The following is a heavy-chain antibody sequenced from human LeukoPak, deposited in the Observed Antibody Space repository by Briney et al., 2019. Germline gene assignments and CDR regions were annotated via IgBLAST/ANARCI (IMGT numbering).Heavy chain of an antibody. Sequence: ASVKVSCKVSGYTLTELSMHWVRQAPGKGLEWMGGFDPEDGETIYAQKFQGSVTMTEDTSTDTAYMELSSLRSEDTAVYYCATCSGWYIGMDVWGQGTTVTVSS. CDR3: ATCSGWYIGMDV. CDR2: FDPEDGET. CDR1: GYTLTELS. V-gene: IGHV1-24*01. J-gene: IGHJ6*02. D-gene: IGHD6-19*01.